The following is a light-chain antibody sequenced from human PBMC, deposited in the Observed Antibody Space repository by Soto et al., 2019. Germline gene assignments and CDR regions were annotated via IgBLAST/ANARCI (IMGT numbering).Light chain of an antibody. CDR2: GAA. J-gene: IGKJ1*01. CDR3: QQYNNWPGT. V-gene: IGKV3-15*01. CDR1: QSVSSSY. Sequence: EIVLTQSPGTLSLSPGERATLSCRASQSVSSSYLAWYQQKPGQAPRLLIHGAATRAAGVPARFSGRGSGTEFTLTISSLQSEDFGVYYCQQYNNWPGTFGQGTKVDIK.